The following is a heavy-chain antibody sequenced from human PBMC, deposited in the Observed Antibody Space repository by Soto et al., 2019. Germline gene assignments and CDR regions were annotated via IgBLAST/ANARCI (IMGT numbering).Heavy chain of an antibody. CDR2: IWYDGSNK. D-gene: IGHD1-26*01. Sequence: GGSLRLSCAASGFTFSSYGMHWVRQAPGKGLEWVAVIWYDGSNKYYADSVKGRFTISRDNSKNTLYLQMNSLRAEDMAVYYCARDGSIEIDYYYYMDVWGKGTTVTVSS. V-gene: IGHV3-33*01. CDR3: ARDGSIEIDYYYYMDV. J-gene: IGHJ6*03. CDR1: GFTFSSYG.